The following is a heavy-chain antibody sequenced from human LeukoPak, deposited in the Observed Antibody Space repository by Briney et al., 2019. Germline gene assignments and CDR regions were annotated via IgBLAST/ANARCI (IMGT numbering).Heavy chain of an antibody. Sequence: ASVKVSCKASGYTFTGYYMHWARQAPGQGLEWMGWINPNSGGTNYAQKFQGRVTMTRDTSISTAYMELSRLRSDDTAVYYCASIPGVGHWFDPWGQGTLVTVSS. V-gene: IGHV1-2*02. CDR2: INPNSGGT. J-gene: IGHJ5*02. D-gene: IGHD1-26*01. CDR3: ASIPGVGHWFDP. CDR1: GYTFTGYY.